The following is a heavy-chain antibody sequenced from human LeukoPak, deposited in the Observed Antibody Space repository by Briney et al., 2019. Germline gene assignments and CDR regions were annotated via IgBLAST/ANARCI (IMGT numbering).Heavy chain of an antibody. D-gene: IGHD1-26*01. J-gene: IGHJ4*02. Sequence: GXXLRLSCAASGFTFSSYSMNWVRQAPGKGLEWVSSISSSSSYIYYADPVTGRFTISRDNAKNSLYLQMNSLRAEDTAVYYCARGGIVGAYYFDYWGQGTLVTVSS. CDR1: GFTFSSYS. V-gene: IGHV3-21*01. CDR2: ISSSSSYI. CDR3: ARGGIVGAYYFDY.